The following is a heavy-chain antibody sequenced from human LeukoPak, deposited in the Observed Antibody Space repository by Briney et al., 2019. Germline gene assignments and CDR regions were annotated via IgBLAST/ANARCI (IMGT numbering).Heavy chain of an antibody. CDR1: GFTFSSYG. Sequence: GGSLRLSCAASGFTFSSYGMHWVRQAPGKGLEWVAFIRYDGSNKYYADSVRGRFTISRDNSKNTLYLQMNSLRAEDTAVYYCAKDHRNDFWSGFHPWGQGTLVTVSS. CDR3: AKDHRNDFWSGFHP. CDR2: IRYDGSNK. D-gene: IGHD3-3*01. J-gene: IGHJ5*02. V-gene: IGHV3-30*02.